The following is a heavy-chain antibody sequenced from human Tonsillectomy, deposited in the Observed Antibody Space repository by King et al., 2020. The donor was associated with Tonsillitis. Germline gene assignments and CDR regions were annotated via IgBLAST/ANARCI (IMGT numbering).Heavy chain of an antibody. CDR3: ARDLVAGTYAMDV. CDR1: GGSFNGYY. V-gene: IGHV4-34*01. Sequence: VQLQQWGAGLLKPSETLSLTCAVYGGSFNGYYWSWIRQPPGKGLEWIGEINHSGSTHYNPSLKSRVIVSVDTSRSQFSLKVTSATAADTAVYYCARDLVAGTYAMDVWGQGTTVTVSS. D-gene: IGHD6-19*01. CDR2: INHSGST. J-gene: IGHJ6*02.